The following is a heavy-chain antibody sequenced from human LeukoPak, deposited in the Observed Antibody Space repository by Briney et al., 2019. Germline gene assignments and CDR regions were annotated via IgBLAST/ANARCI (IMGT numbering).Heavy chain of an antibody. Sequence: SVKVSCKASGGTFSSYAISWVRQAPGQGLEWMGGIIPIFGTANYAQKFQGRVTITADESTSTAYMELSSPRSEDTAVYYCARCALRQRYCSSTSCYTSGPYYFDYWGQGTLITVSS. J-gene: IGHJ4*02. D-gene: IGHD2-2*02. CDR3: ARCALRQRYCSSTSCYTSGPYYFDY. CDR2: IIPIFGTA. CDR1: GGTFSSYA. V-gene: IGHV1-69*13.